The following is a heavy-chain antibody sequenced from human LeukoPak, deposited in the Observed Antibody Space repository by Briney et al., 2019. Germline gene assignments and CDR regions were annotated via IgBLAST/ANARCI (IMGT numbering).Heavy chain of an antibody. CDR2: TNPDGTTT. CDR3: ARGLAGAYRIMDV. J-gene: IGHJ6*02. D-gene: IGHD6-19*01. V-gene: IGHV3-74*01. Sequence: GGSLRLSCVASGFTFNTYWIHWVRQGPGKGLVWVSLTNPDGTTTTYANSVKGRFTVSRDNARNTLYLQMNSLRGQDAAVYYCARGLAGAYRIMDVWGQGTTVTVS. CDR1: GFTFNTYW.